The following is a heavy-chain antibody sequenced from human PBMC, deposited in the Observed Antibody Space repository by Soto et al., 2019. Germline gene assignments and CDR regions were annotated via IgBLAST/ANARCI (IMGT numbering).Heavy chain of an antibody. D-gene: IGHD3-22*01. CDR3: ARGYDSSSIDY. J-gene: IGHJ4*02. CDR2: IWYDGSNK. CDR1: GFTFSSYG. V-gene: IGHV3-33*01. Sequence: QVQLVESGGGVVQPGRSLRLSCAASGFTFSSYGMHWVRQAPGKGLEWVAVIWYDGSNKYYADSVKGRFTISRDNSKNTLYLQMNSLRAEDTAVDYCARGYDSSSIDYWGQGTLVTVSS.